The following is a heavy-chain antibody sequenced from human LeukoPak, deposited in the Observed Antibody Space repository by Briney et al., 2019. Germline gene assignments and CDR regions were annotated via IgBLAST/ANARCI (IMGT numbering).Heavy chain of an antibody. CDR3: AKPVGSSGWYGDFDC. J-gene: IGHJ4*02. CDR1: GFTLSNYA. CDR2: IRGSGGST. Sequence: PGASLRLSCAAPGFTLSNYAMNWVRQTLGKGLEWVSAIRGSGGSTYYADSVKGRFTISRDNSKNTLYLQMNSLRAEDTAIYYCAKPVGSSGWYGDFDCWGQGTLVTVSS. D-gene: IGHD6-19*01. V-gene: IGHV3-23*01.